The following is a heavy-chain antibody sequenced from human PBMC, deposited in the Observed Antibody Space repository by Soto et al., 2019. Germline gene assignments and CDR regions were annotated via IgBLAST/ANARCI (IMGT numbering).Heavy chain of an antibody. D-gene: IGHD2-15*01. J-gene: IGHJ6*02. CDR3: ARSHRGDIGVVVAATDYYGMDG. V-gene: IGHV1-2*04. CDR2: INPNSGGT. Sequence: ASVKVSCKASGYTFTGYYMHWVRQAPGQGLEWMGWINPNSGGTNYAQKFQGWVTMTRDTSISTAYMELSRLRSDDTAVYYCARSHRGDIGVVVAATDYYGMDGWGQGTTVTVSS. CDR1: GYTFTGYY.